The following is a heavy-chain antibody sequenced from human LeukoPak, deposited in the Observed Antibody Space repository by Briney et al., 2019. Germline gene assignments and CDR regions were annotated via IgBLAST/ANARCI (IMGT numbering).Heavy chain of an antibody. D-gene: IGHD6-6*01. CDR2: ISSGSTI. J-gene: IGHJ4*02. CDR3: ARDSSLAY. CDR1: GFTFSDYY. Sequence: GGSLRLSCAASGFTFSDYYMSWIRQAPGKGLEWVSYISSGSTIYYADSVKGRFTISRDSAKNSLYLQMNSPRAEDTAVYYCARDSSLAYWGQGTLVTVSS. V-gene: IGHV3-11*01.